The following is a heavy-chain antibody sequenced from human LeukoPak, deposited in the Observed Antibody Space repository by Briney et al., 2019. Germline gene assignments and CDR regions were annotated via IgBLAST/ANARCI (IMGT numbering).Heavy chain of an antibody. CDR2: ISGSGGSL. D-gene: IGHD3-10*01. CDR1: GFTFNSYA. Sequence: GGSLRLSCAASGFTFNSYAMSWVRQAPGKGLEWVSIISGSGGSLYYADSVRVRFTISRDDSNNTLYLQMDSLRAEDTAIYYCAKEMSSYGSGSYLMHYYYGLDVWGQGTTDTVSS. J-gene: IGHJ6*02. CDR3: AKEMSSYGSGSYLMHYYYGLDV. V-gene: IGHV3-23*01.